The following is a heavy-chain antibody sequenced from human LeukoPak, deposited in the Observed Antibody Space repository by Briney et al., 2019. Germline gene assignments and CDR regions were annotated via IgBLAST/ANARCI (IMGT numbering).Heavy chain of an antibody. CDR1: GYTFTGYY. J-gene: IGHJ4*02. CDR2: INPNSGGT. Sequence: ASVKVSCKASGYTFTGYYMHWVRQAPGQGLEWMGWINPNSGGTNYAQKFQGRVTMTRDTSISTAYMELSRLRSDDTVVYYCARSITMIVVVPNYWGQGTLVTVSS. D-gene: IGHD3-22*01. V-gene: IGHV1-2*02. CDR3: ARSITMIVVVPNY.